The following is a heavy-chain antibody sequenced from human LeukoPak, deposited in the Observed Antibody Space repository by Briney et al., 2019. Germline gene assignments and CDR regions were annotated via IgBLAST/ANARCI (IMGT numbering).Heavy chain of an antibody. J-gene: IGHJ2*01. D-gene: IGHD3-22*01. CDR2: ISAYNGNT. CDR1: GYTFTSYG. Sequence: ASVKVSCKASGYTFTSYGISWVRQAPGQGLEWMGWISAYNGNTNYAQKLQGRVTMTTDTSTSTAYMELRSLRSDDTAVYYCARGYYDSSGYLASWCFDLWGRGTLVTVSS. V-gene: IGHV1-18*01. CDR3: ARGYYDSSGYLASWCFDL.